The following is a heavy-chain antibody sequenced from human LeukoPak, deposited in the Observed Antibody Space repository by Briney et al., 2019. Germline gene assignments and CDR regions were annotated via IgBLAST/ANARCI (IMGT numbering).Heavy chain of an antibody. Sequence: PGGSLRLSCAASGFIFSTYGMHWVRQAPGKGLEWVAVISYDGSNKYYADSLKGRFTISRDNSKNTLYLQMNSLRAEDTAVYYCAKDTTYYDILTGYYPHYWGQGTLVTVSS. V-gene: IGHV3-30*18. CDR2: ISYDGSNK. D-gene: IGHD3-9*01. CDR3: AKDTTYYDILTGYYPHY. J-gene: IGHJ4*02. CDR1: GFIFSTYG.